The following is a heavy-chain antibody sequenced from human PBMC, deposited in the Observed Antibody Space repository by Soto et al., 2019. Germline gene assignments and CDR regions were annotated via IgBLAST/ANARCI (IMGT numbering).Heavy chain of an antibody. CDR1: GGTFSSYT. CDR2: IIPILGIA. CDR3: ARATGSLPFDP. J-gene: IGHJ5*02. V-gene: IGHV1-69*02. D-gene: IGHD1-1*01. Sequence: SVKVSCKASGGTFSSYTISWVRQAPGQGLEWMGRIIPILGIANYAQKFQGRVTITADKSTSTAYMELSSLRSEDTAVYYCARATGSLPFDPWGQGTLVTVAS.